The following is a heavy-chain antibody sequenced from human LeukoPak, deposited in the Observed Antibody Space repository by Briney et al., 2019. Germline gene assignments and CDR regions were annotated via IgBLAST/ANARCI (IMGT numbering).Heavy chain of an antibody. D-gene: IGHD3-22*01. CDR2: ISGSGGST. CDR1: GFTFSSYA. V-gene: IGHV3-23*01. Sequence: TGGSLRLSCAASGFTFSSYAMSWVRQAPGKGLEWVSAISGSGGSTYYADSVKGRFTISRDNSKNTLYLQMNSLRAGDTAVYYCAKRPYYGSSGYYFFDYWGQGTLVTVSS. J-gene: IGHJ4*02. CDR3: AKRPYYGSSGYYFFDY.